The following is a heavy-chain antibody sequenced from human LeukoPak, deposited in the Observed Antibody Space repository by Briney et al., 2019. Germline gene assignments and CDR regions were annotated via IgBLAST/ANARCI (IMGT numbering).Heavy chain of an antibody. CDR3: ARGRFIAARLPLGY. D-gene: IGHD6-6*01. CDR2: INHSGST. CDR1: GGSVSGYY. Sequence: SETLSLTCAVYGGSVSGYYWSRIRQSPGKGLEWIGEINHSGSTNYNPSLKSRVTISVDTSKNQFSLKLSSVTAADTAVYYCARGRFIAARLPLGYWGQGTLVTVSS. J-gene: IGHJ4*02. V-gene: IGHV4-34*01.